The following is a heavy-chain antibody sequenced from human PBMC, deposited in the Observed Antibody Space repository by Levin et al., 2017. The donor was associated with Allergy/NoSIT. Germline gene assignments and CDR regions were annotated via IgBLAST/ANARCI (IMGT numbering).Heavy chain of an antibody. V-gene: IGHV4-34*01. CDR3: ARRWWGGYSGYDRFVNWFDP. CDR1: GGSFSGYY. J-gene: IGHJ5*02. CDR2: INHSGST. Sequence: SSETLSLTCAVYGGSFSGYYWSWIRQPPGKGLEWIGEINHSGSTNYNPSLKSRVTISVDTSKNQFSLKLSSVTAADTAVYYCARRWWGGYSGYDRFVNWFDPWGQGTLVTVSS. D-gene: IGHD5-12*01.